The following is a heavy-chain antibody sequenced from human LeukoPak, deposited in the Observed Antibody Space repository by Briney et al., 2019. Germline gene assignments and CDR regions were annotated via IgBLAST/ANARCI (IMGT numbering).Heavy chain of an antibody. CDR1: GYTFASYD. D-gene: IGHD2-8*01. CDR2: MNPNSGNT. V-gene: IGHV1-8*01. CDR3: AGRYCTNGVCYTGLDY. Sequence: ASVKVSCKASGYTFASYDINWVRQATGQGLEWMGWMNPNSGNTGYAQKFQGRVTITADKSTSTAYMELSSLRSEDTAVYYCAGRYCTNGVCYTGLDYWGQGTLVTVSS. J-gene: IGHJ4*02.